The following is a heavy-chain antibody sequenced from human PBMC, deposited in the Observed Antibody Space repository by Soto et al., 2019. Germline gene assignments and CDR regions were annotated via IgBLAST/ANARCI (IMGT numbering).Heavy chain of an antibody. V-gene: IGHV3-30*18. CDR3: AKDYDILTGSGGMDV. Sequence: LRLSCAASGFTFSSYGMHWVRQAPGKGLEWVAVISYDGSNKYYADSVKGRFTISRDNSKNTLYLQMNSLRAEDTAVYYCAKDYDILTGSGGMDVWGQGTTVTVSS. CDR1: GFTFSSYG. D-gene: IGHD3-9*01. CDR2: ISYDGSNK. J-gene: IGHJ6*02.